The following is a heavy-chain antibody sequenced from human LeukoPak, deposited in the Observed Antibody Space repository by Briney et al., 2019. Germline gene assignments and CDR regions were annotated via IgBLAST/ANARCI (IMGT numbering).Heavy chain of an antibody. V-gene: IGHV3-33*05. J-gene: IGHJ4*02. CDR2: ISYDGSNK. CDR3: ARERGSTSCPDY. Sequence: GGSLRLSCAASGFAFSAYGMHWVRQAPGKGLEWVAIISYDGSNKYYADSVKGRFTISRDNSKKTLYLQMDSLKIEDTAVYNCARERGSTSCPDYWGQGTLVTVSS. CDR1: GFAFSAYG. D-gene: IGHD2-2*01.